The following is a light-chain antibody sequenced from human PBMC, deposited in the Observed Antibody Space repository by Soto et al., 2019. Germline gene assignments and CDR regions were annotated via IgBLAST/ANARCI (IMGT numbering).Light chain of an antibody. CDR1: SSDVGGYKF. CDR2: DVS. V-gene: IGLV2-11*01. CDR3: CSYAGSYTLV. J-gene: IGLJ2*01. Sequence: QSVLTQPRSVSGSPGQSVTIACTGTSSDVGGYKFVSWYQQHPGKAPKLMIYDVSQRPSGVPDLFSGSKSGNTASPTISGLHSEEEADYYCCSYAGSYTLVFGGGTKLTVL.